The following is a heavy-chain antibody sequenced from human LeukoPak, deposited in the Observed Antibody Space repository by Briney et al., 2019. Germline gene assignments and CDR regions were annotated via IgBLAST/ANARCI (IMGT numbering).Heavy chain of an antibody. CDR1: GFTFSSYA. J-gene: IGHJ4*02. Sequence: GGSLRLSCAASGFTFSSYAMSWVRQAPGKGLEWVSAISGSGGSTYYADSVKDRFTISRDNSKNTLYLQMNSLRAEDTAVYYCAKSLLVVVPAALDYWGQGTLVTVSS. CDR3: AKSLLVVVPAALDY. V-gene: IGHV3-23*01. CDR2: ISGSGGST. D-gene: IGHD2-2*01.